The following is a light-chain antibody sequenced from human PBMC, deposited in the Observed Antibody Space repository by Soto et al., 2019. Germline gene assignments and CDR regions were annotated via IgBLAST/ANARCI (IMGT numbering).Light chain of an antibody. Sequence: EIVLTQSPGTLSLSPGERATLSCRASQSVSSSYLVLYQQKPGQAPRLLIYGASSRATVIADSFSGSRSATDVALTISRLEPEDFAVYYCQQYGSTRPLTFGGGTKVEIK. CDR3: QQYGSTRPLT. J-gene: IGKJ4*01. V-gene: IGKV3-20*01. CDR1: QSVSSSY. CDR2: GAS.